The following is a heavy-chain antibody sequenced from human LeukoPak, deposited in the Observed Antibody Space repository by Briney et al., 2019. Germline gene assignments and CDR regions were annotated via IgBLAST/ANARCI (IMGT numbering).Heavy chain of an antibody. J-gene: IGHJ4*02. D-gene: IGHD6-6*01. CDR3: AKLVAARDFDY. Sequence: PGGSLRLSRAASGFTFSSYGMHWVRQAPGKGLEWVAVISYDGSNKYYADSVKGRFTISRGNSKNTLYLQMNSLRAEDTAVYYCAKLVAARDFDYWGQGTLVTVSS. CDR1: GFTFSSYG. CDR2: ISYDGSNK. V-gene: IGHV3-30*18.